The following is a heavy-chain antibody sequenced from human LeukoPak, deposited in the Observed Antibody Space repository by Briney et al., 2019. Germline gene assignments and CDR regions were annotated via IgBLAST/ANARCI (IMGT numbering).Heavy chain of an antibody. J-gene: IGHJ4*02. CDR2: ISAYNGTT. CDR3: ARETSSGSCDY. Sequence: ASVKVSCKASGYTFTSNGISWVRQAPGEGLERMGWISAYNGTTKYVQKFQGRVTMTTDTSTSTAYMELRSLRSDDTAVYYCARETSSGSCDYWGQGTLVTVSS. CDR1: GYTFTSNG. D-gene: IGHD6-19*01. V-gene: IGHV1-18*01.